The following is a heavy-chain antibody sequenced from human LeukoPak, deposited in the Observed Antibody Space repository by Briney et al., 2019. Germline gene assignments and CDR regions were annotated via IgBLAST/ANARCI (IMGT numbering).Heavy chain of an antibody. CDR3: ARATMGYFDY. CDR1: GFTVSSNY. CDR2: IYSGENT. Sequence: GGSLRLSCAASGFTVSSNYMSWVRQAPGKELEWVSVIYSGENTYYADSVKGRFTISRDNSKNTLYLQMNSLRAEDTAVYYCARATMGYFDYWGQGTLVTVSS. V-gene: IGHV3-53*01. J-gene: IGHJ4*02. D-gene: IGHD3-3*01.